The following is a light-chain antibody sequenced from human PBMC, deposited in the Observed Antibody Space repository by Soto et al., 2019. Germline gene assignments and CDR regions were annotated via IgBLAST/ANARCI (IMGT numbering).Light chain of an antibody. CDR1: QGVGSN. CDR2: GAS. CDR3: QQYTKWWT. Sequence: EIVMTQSPATLSVSPGEGVTLSCRASQGVGSNFAWYQQKPGQSPRLLIYGASTRATGVPARFSGSCSGTEFNLTISGLQSEDFAVYYCQQYTKWWTFGQGTKVEIK. J-gene: IGKJ1*01. V-gene: IGKV3-15*01.